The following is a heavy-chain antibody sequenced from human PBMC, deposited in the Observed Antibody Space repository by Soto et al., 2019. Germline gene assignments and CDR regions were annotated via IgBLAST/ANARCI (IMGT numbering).Heavy chain of an antibody. CDR3: ARHVGLYAGTTVRLYDILTGSTKLHYYFDY. D-gene: IGHD3-9*01. J-gene: IGHJ4*02. CDR1: GGSISSSSYY. Sequence: SETLSLTCTVSGGSISSSSYYWGWIRQPPGKGLEWIGSIYYSGSTYYNPSLKSRVTISVDTSKNQFSLKLSSVTAADTAVYYCARHVGLYAGTTVRLYDILTGSTKLHYYFDYWGQGTLVTVSS. CDR2: IYYSGST. V-gene: IGHV4-39*01.